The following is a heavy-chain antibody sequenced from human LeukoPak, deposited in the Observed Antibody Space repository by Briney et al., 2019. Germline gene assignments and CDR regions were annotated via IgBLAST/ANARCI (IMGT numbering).Heavy chain of an antibody. CDR3: ARDFLHLGG. CDR2: ISSSGYTI. CDR1: GFTFSSYE. Sequence: GGSLRLSCAASGFTFSSYEMNWVRQAPGKGLEWVSYISSSGYTIYYADSVKGRFTISRDNAKNSLYLQMNSLRVEDTAVYYCARDFLHLGGWGQGTMVTVSS. D-gene: IGHD3-16*01. J-gene: IGHJ3*01. V-gene: IGHV3-48*03.